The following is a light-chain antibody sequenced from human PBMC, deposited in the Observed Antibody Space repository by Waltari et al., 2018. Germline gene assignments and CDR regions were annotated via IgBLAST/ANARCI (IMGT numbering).Light chain of an antibody. CDR3: ATWDNSLSEVV. Sequence: QSVFTQPPSVPAAPGRKVPISCSGSISNMRTYSVSWYHQVPGAAPKLLIYDNNKRPSGIPDRFSASKSGTSATLGITGLQIGDEADYYCATWDNSLSEVVFGGGTKLTVL. CDR2: DNN. CDR1: ISNMRTYS. V-gene: IGLV1-51*01. J-gene: IGLJ2*01.